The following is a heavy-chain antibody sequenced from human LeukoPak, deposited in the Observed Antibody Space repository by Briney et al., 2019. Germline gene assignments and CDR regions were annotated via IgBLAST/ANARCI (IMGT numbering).Heavy chain of an antibody. D-gene: IGHD6-19*01. J-gene: IGHJ4*02. CDR2: ISGSGGST. V-gene: IGHV3-23*01. CDR3: AKLSPSSGWPYYFDY. CDR1: GFTFSSYA. Sequence: GGSLRLSCAASGFTFSSYAMSWVRQAPGKGLEWVSAISGSGGSTYYADSVKGRFTIPRDNSKNTLYLQMDSLRAEDTAVYYCAKLSPSSGWPYYFDYWGQGTLVTVSS.